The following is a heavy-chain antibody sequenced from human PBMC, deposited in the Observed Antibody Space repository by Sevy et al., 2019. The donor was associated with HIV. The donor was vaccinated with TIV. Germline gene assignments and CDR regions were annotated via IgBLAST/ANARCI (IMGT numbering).Heavy chain of an antibody. V-gene: IGHV3-48*01. Sequence: GGSLRLSCAASRFTFSSFWMSWVRQAPGKGLEWVSYISGSSTTIEHADSVKGRFSISRDNADNSVFLQMNRLRVEDTAVYYCARSLAAAENWFDPWGQGTLVTVSS. D-gene: IGHD6-13*01. CDR1: RFTFSSFW. J-gene: IGHJ5*02. CDR3: ARSLAAAENWFDP. CDR2: ISGSSTTI.